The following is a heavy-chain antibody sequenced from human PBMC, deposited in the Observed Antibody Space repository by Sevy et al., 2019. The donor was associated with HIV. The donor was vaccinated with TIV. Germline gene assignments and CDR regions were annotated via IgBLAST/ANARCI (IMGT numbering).Heavy chain of an antibody. J-gene: IGHJ4*02. Sequence: SETLSLTCTVSGGSISSYYWSWIRQPPGKGLEWIGYIYYSGSTNYNPSLKSRVTISVDTSKNQFSLKLSSVTAVDTAVYYCARGLRFLGAFDYWGQGTLVTVSS. D-gene: IGHD3-3*01. CDR1: GGSISSYY. CDR2: IYYSGST. V-gene: IGHV4-59*13. CDR3: ARGLRFLGAFDY.